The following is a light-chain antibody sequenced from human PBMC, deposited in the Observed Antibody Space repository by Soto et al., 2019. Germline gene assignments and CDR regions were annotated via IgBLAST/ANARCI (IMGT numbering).Light chain of an antibody. CDR1: QSVSSSY. CDR2: GAS. V-gene: IGKV3-20*01. CDR3: QQYVSPPPT. Sequence: EIVLTQSPGTLSLSPGERATLSCRASQSVSSSYLAWYQQKPGQAPRLLIFGASRRATGIPDRFSGSGSGTDFTLTISRLEPEDFAVFYCQQYVSPPPTFGQGTKVEIK. J-gene: IGKJ1*01.